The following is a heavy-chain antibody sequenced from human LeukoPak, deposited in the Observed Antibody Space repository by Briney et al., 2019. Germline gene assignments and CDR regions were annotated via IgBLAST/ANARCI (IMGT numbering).Heavy chain of an antibody. CDR2: IKQDGSQR. V-gene: IGHV3-7*01. J-gene: IGHJ4*02. CDR3: ARRGGSSSRRSPIDY. CDR1: GFTFSDYW. Sequence: GGSLRLSCTASGFTFSDYWMTWVRQAPGKGPEWVANIKQDGSQRYYVDSVRGRFTISRENAKNSLFLQMNGLRDEDTAVYYCARRGGSSSRRSPIDYWGQGTLVTVSS. D-gene: IGHD6-6*01.